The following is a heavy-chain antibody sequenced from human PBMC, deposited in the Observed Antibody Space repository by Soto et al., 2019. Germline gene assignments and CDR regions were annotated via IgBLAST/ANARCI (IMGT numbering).Heavy chain of an antibody. CDR3: ARHHGGQGGKFIFDN. Sequence: PVDSRSFAEGTWGFTFMEYVMHWVTHAPVKGLGWVAVLWYDGSDKFYPHSVTGRCTISSDNSKNTLYLQTNSLRADETAVYYCARHHGGQGGKFIFDNWGQGT. V-gene: IGHV3-33*01. D-gene: IGHD3-16*01. CDR2: LWYDGSDK. J-gene: IGHJ4*02. CDR1: GFTFMEYV.